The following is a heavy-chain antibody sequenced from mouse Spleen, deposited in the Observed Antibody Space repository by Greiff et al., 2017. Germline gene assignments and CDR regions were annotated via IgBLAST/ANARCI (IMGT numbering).Heavy chain of an antibody. CDR2: IYPGDGDT. CDR1: GYAFSSSW. Sequence: QVQLKESGPELVKPGASVKISCKASGYAFSSSWMNWVKQRPGKGLEWIGRIYPGDGDTNYNGKFKGKATLTADKSSSTAYMQLSSLTSEDSAVYYCARTMITRGVDYFDYWGQGTTLTVSS. J-gene: IGHJ2*01. D-gene: IGHD2-4*01. CDR3: ARTMITRGVDYFDY. V-gene: IGHV1-82*01.